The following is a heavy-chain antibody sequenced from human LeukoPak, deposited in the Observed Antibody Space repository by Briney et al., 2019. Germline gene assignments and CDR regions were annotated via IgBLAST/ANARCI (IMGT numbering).Heavy chain of an antibody. D-gene: IGHD2-15*01. CDR2: IYYSGST. CDR1: GGSLSSYY. V-gene: IGHV4-59*08. CDR3: ARHGNPDIVGAVDY. J-gene: IGHJ4*02. Sequence: SETLSLTCTVSGGSLSSYYWSWIRQPPGKGLEWIGYIYYSGSTKYNPSLKSRVTISVDTSKNQFSLKLSSVTAADTAGYYCARHGNPDIVGAVDYWGQGTLVTVSS.